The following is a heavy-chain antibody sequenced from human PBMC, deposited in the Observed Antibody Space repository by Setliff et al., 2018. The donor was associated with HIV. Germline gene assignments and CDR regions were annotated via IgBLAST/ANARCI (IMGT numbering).Heavy chain of an antibody. CDR3: ARGPSLQTTLFDY. Sequence: SETLSLTCTVSGYSISSHYWSWIRQPPGKGLEWIGYIYYSGSTNYNPSLKSRVTISVDTSKNQFSLKLTSVTAADTAVYYCARGPSLQTTLFDYWGQGTLVTVSS. J-gene: IGHJ4*02. V-gene: IGHV4-59*11. CDR2: IYYSGST. CDR1: GYSISSHY.